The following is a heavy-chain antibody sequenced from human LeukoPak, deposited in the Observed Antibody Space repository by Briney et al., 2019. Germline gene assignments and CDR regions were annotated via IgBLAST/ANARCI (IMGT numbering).Heavy chain of an antibody. CDR2: MHYTGAT. J-gene: IGHJ2*01. V-gene: IGHV4-34*01. CDR1: GGSLSGYY. D-gene: IGHD4-23*01. Sequence: SETLSLTCTVSGGSLSGYYWSWFRQPPGKGLEWIGEMHYTGATNYSPSLKSRVTISAGTSKNQFSLKVNSVTAADTAVYYCARGVTLYYYFDLWGRGTLVTVSS. CDR3: ARGVTLYYYFDL.